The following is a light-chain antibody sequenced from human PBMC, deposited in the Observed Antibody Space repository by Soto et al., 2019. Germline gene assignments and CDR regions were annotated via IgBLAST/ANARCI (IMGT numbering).Light chain of an antibody. CDR2: TAS. V-gene: IGKV1-12*01. CDR1: QGISSW. CDR3: QQAGIFPLT. J-gene: IGKJ4*01. Sequence: DIQMTQSPSSVSASVGDRVFITCRASQGISSWLAWYQQKPGKAPNLLIYTASSLQSGVPSRFSGSGSGTDFTFTISGLQPEDVGTYYCQQAGIFPLTFGGGTKVEIK.